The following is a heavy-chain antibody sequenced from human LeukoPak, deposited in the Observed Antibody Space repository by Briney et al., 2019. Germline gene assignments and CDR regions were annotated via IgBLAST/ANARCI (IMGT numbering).Heavy chain of an antibody. CDR1: GFTFSNYA. CDR3: ARGVSGGYPNYFDY. J-gene: IGHJ4*02. D-gene: IGHD5-12*01. CDR2: ISDNGGST. Sequence: GGSLRLSCAASGFTFSNYAMYWVRQAPGTGLECVSAISDNGGSTFYANSVRGRFTISRDNSKNTLHLQVGSLRAEDMAVYYCARGVSGGYPNYFDYWGQGTLVTVSP. V-gene: IGHV3-64*01.